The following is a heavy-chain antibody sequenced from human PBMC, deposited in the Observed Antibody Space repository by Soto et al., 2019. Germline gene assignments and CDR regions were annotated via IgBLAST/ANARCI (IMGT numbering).Heavy chain of an antibody. CDR3: ARAVLYSSSYRWAGYYFDY. V-gene: IGHV4-34*01. J-gene: IGHJ4*02. D-gene: IGHD6-13*01. Sequence: QVQLQQWGAGLLKPSETLSLTCAVYGGSFSGYYWSWIRQPPGKGLEWIGEINHSGSTNYNPSLKSRVTISVDTSKNQFSLKLSSVTAADTAVYYCARAVLYSSSYRWAGYYFDYWGQGTLVTVSS. CDR2: INHSGST. CDR1: GGSFSGYY.